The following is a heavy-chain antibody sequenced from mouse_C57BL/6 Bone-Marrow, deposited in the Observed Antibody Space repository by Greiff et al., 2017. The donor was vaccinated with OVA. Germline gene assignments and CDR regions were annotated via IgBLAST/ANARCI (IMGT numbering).Heavy chain of an antibody. J-gene: IGHJ3*01. D-gene: IGHD2-3*01. V-gene: IGHV1-69*01. CDR3: ARDGYYLSWLAY. Sequence: VQLQQPGAELVMPGASVKLSCKASGYTFTSYWMHWVKQRPGQGLEWIGEIDPSDSYTNYNQKFKGKSTLTVDKSSSTAYMQLSSLTSEDSAVYYCARDGYYLSWLAYWGQGTLVTVSA. CDR1: GYTFTSYW. CDR2: IDPSDSYT.